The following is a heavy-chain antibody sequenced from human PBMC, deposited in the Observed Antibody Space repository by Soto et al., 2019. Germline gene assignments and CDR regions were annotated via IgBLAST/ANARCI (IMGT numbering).Heavy chain of an antibody. J-gene: IGHJ4*02. CDR3: AHRLCDSSCYWDVGYFDY. CDR2: IYWDDDK. CDR1: GFSLSTSGVG. D-gene: IGHD2-15*01. V-gene: IGHV2-5*02. Sequence: QITLKESGPPLVKPTQTLTLTCTFSGFSLSTSGVGVGWIRQPTGKALECLALIYWDDDKRYSPSLKSRLTITKDACKPQAXLTMTNMDPVDTATYFCAHRLCDSSCYWDVGYFDYWGRGTLVTVSS.